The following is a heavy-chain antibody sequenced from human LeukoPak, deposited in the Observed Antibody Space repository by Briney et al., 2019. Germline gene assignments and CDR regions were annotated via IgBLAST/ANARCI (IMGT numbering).Heavy chain of an antibody. CDR2: TGSTGVST. CDR1: GFTFSSYA. Sequence: GGSLRLSCAASGFTFSSYAMNWVRQAPGKGLEWVSGTGSTGVSTFYADSVKGRFTVSRDNSKNTLSLQMNSLRAEDTAVYYCAREDTVAILSHWGQGTLVTVSA. CDR3: AREDTVAILSH. V-gene: IGHV3-23*01. J-gene: IGHJ4*02. D-gene: IGHD2-21*01.